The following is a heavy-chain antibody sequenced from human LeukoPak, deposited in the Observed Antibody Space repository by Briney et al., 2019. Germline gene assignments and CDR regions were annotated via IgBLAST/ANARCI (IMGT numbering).Heavy chain of an antibody. Sequence: GGSLRLSCAASGFTVSSNYMSWVRQAPGKGLEWVSVIYSGGSTYYADSVKDRFTISRDNSKNTLYLQMNSLRAEDTAVYYCARAQGSGSYADFDYWGQGTLVTVSS. V-gene: IGHV3-66*01. CDR1: GFTVSSNY. CDR3: ARAQGSGSYADFDY. D-gene: IGHD3-10*01. J-gene: IGHJ4*02. CDR2: IYSGGST.